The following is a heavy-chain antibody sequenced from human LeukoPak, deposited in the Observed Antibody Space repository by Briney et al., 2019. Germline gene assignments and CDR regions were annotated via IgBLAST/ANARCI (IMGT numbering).Heavy chain of an antibody. D-gene: IGHD6-6*01. Sequence: SETLSLTCTVSGGSISSSSYYWGWIRQPPGKGLEWIGSIYYSGSTYYNPSLKSRVTISVDTSKNQFSLKLSSVTAADTAVYYCARNPRIGARYDAFDIWGQGTMVTVSS. V-gene: IGHV4-39*07. CDR3: ARNPRIGARYDAFDI. J-gene: IGHJ3*02. CDR1: GGSISSSSYY. CDR2: IYYSGST.